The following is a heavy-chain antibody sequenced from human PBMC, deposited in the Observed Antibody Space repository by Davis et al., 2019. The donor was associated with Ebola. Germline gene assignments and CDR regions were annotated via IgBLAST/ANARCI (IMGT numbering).Heavy chain of an antibody. CDR2: IDWDDDK. CDR1: GFTFSSYW. V-gene: IGHV2-70*01. Sequence: LRLSCAASGFTFSSYWMSWIRQPPGKALEWLALIDWDDDKYYSTSLKTRLTISKDTSKNQVVLTMTNMDPVDTATYYCARMVQGVPYYYYYGMDVWGQGTTVTVSS. D-gene: IGHD3-10*01. CDR3: ARMVQGVPYYYYYGMDV. J-gene: IGHJ6*02.